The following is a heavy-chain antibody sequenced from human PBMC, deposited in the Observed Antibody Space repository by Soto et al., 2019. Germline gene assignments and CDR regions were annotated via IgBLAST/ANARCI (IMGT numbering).Heavy chain of an antibody. J-gene: IGHJ6*02. V-gene: IGHV3-23*01. CDR3: AKDTRYYYDTGGYSSLDV. CDR2: ISGNGGST. CDR1: GFTFSSYG. D-gene: IGHD3-22*01. Sequence: PGGSLRLSCAASGFTFSSYGMSWVRQAPGKGLEWVSSISGNGGSTHYADSVKGRFTITRDNSKNTVFLRMSSLGAADTAVFYCAKDTRYYYDTGGYSSLDVWGRGTTVTVSS.